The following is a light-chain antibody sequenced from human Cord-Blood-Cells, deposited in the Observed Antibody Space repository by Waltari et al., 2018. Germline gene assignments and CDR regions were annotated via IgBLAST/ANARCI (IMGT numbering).Light chain of an antibody. J-gene: IGLJ3*02. CDR1: SSDVGGYHY. V-gene: IGLV2-8*01. Sequence: QSALTQPPSASGSPGPSVTIPCTGTSSDVGGYHYVSWYQQHPGKAPKLMIYEVSKRPSGVPDRFSGSKSGNTASLTVSGLQAEDEADYYCSSYAGSNKVFGGGTKLTVL. CDR2: EVS. CDR3: SSYAGSNKV.